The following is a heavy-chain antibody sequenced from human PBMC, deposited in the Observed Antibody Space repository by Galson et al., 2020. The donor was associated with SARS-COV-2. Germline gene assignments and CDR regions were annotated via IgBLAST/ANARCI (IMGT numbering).Heavy chain of an antibody. J-gene: IGHJ4*02. CDR3: ARGGSSSWAYVDY. V-gene: IGHV3-13*01. CDR2: IGTVGDT. Sequence: SLRLSCAASGFTFSSSDMHWVRQVTGKGLEWVSTIGTVGDTFYADSVRGRFTISRENAKNSLYLQMNNLRAGDTAVYYCARGGSSSWAYVDYWGQGTLVTVSS. CDR1: GFTFSSSD. D-gene: IGHD6-13*01.